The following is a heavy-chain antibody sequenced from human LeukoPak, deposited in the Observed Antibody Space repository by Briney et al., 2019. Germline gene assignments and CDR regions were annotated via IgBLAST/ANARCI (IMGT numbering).Heavy chain of an antibody. CDR3: ARDGLNGIAAAGKNWFDP. CDR2: IYYSGST. V-gene: IGHV4-59*12. CDR1: GGSISSYY. Sequence: SETLSLTCTFSGGSISSYYWRWIRQPPGKGLEWIGYIYYSGSTDYNPSLTSRVTISVDTSKNQFFLKLSSVTAADTAVYYCARDGLNGIAAAGKNWFDPWGQGTLVTVSS. J-gene: IGHJ5*02. D-gene: IGHD6-13*01.